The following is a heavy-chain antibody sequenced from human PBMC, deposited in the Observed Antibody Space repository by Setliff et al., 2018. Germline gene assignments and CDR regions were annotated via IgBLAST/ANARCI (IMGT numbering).Heavy chain of an antibody. CDR3: ARVSITMVRGVIISYYYYGMDV. V-gene: IGHV7-4-1*02. CDR1: GYTFTSYA. CDR2: INTNTGNP. Sequence: ASVKVSCKASGYTFTSYAMNWVRQAPGQGLEWMGWINTNTGNPTYAQGFTGRFVFSLDTSVSTAYPQISSLKAEDTAVYYCARVSITMVRGVIISYYYYGMDVWGQGTTVTVSS. D-gene: IGHD3-10*01. J-gene: IGHJ6*02.